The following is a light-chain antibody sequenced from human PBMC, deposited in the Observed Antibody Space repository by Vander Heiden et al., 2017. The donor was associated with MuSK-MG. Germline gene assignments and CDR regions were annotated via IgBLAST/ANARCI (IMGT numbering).Light chain of an antibody. CDR1: QSISSY. CDR3: QQSYSTPRT. J-gene: IGKJ1*01. V-gene: IGKV1-39*01. Sequence: DIQMAQSPSSLSASVGDRVTITCRASQSISSYLNWYQQKPGNAPKVLIYAASSLQSGVPSRFSGSGSVTDFTRTISSLQPEDFATYYCQQSYSTPRTFGQGTKVEIK. CDR2: AAS.